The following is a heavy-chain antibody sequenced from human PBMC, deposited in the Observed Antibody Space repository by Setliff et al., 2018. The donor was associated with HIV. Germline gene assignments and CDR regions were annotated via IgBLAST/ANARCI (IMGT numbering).Heavy chain of an antibody. V-gene: IGHV1-69*05. CDR1: GGTFSSYP. CDR2: IIPIFGTT. J-gene: IGHJ6*03. D-gene: IGHD3-22*01. CDR3: ARGRNYDSSGYGDYYYYMDV. Sequence: SVKVSCKASGGTFSSYPISWVRQAPGQGLEWMGGIIPIFGTTHYAQKFQGRVTMTTDTSTSTAYMELRSLRSDDTAVYYCARGRNYDSSGYGDYYYYMDVWGKGTTVTVSS.